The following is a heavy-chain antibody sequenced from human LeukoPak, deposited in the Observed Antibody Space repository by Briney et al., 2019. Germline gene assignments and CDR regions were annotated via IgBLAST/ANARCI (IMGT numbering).Heavy chain of an antibody. Sequence: GGSLRLSCAASGFTFSNHGMNWVRQAPGKGLEWVSGISPSGDITYYADSVKGRFTISRDNSKNTLYLEVISLTAEDTAVYYCAKDDAWLRFGEWSQGTLVTASS. CDR2: ISPSGDIT. CDR1: GFTFSNHG. D-gene: IGHD3-10*01. J-gene: IGHJ4*02. CDR3: AKDDAWLRFGE. V-gene: IGHV3-23*01.